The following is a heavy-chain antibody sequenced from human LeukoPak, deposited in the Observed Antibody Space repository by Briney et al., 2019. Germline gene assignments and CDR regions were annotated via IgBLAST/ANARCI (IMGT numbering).Heavy chain of an antibody. Sequence: GVSLKISCKGSGYSFTSYWIGWVRQMPGKGLEWMGIIYPGDSDTRYSPSFQGQVTVSADKSISTAYLQWSSLKASDTAMYYCARGARLVDGYNLLSPPDYWGQGTLVTVSS. CDR1: GYSFTSYW. J-gene: IGHJ4*02. D-gene: IGHD5-24*01. V-gene: IGHV5-51*01. CDR2: IYPGDSDT. CDR3: ARGARLVDGYNLLSPPDY.